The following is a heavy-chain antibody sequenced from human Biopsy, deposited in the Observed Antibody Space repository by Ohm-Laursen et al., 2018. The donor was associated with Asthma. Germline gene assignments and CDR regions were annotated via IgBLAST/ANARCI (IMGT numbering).Heavy chain of an antibody. CDR3: ARARAFRHDMTGPKTCLAV. CDR2: IYFSGSA. J-gene: IGHJ6*02. V-gene: IGHV4-31*03. Sequence: SQTLSLTCTVSGVSIRSYYWSWIRQHPGKGLEWIGHIYFSGSAKYNPSLKSRVSISVDTSKNQLSLKLSSVTAADTAVYYCARARAFRHDMTGPKTCLAVWGPGTTVIVSS. D-gene: IGHD3-9*01. CDR1: GVSIRSYY.